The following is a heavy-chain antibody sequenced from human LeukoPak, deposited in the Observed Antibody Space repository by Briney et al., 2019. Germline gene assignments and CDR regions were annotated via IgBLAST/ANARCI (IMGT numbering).Heavy chain of an antibody. CDR1: GYTFTSYA. CDR3: ARDPSRIVVAAPDY. V-gene: IGHV7-4-1*02. D-gene: IGHD3-22*01. CDR2: INTNTGNP. Sequence: ASVKVSCKASGYTFTSYAMNRVRQAPGQGLEWMGWINTNTGNPTYAQGFTGRFVFSLGTSVSTAYLQISSLKAEDTAVYYCARDPSRIVVAAPDYWGQGTLVTVSS. J-gene: IGHJ4*02.